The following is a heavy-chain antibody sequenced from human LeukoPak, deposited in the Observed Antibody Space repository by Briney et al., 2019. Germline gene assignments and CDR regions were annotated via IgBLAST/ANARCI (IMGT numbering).Heavy chain of an antibody. CDR2: ISSSSSYI. CDR3: ARGRRVVITRNYFDY. CDR1: GFTFSSYS. J-gene: IGHJ4*02. Sequence: PGGSLRLSCAASGFTFSSYSMNWVRQAPGKGLEWVSSISSSSSYIYYADSVKGRFTISRDNAKNSLYLQMNSLRAEDTAVYYCARGRRVVITRNYFDYWGQGTLVTVSS. V-gene: IGHV3-21*01. D-gene: IGHD3-22*01.